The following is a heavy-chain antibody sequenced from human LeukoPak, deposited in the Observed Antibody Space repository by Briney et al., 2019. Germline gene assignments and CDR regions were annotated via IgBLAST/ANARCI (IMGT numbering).Heavy chain of an antibody. CDR1: GFTFSSYR. V-gene: IGHV3-74*01. CDR2: INSDGSST. D-gene: IGHD3-10*01. CDR3: AREWELLPWD. Sequence: GGSLRLSCAASGFTFSSYRMYWVRQAPGKGLVWVSRINSDGSSTSYADYVKGRFTISRDNAMNTLYLQMNSLRAEDTAVYYCAREWELLPWDWGQGTLVTVSS. J-gene: IGHJ4*02.